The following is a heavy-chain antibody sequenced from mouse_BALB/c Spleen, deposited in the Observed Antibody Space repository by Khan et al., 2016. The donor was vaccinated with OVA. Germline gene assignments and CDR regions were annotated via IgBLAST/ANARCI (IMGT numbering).Heavy chain of an antibody. J-gene: IGHJ2*01. CDR2: INPGSGST. D-gene: IGHD2-1*01. CDR3: ARDDYDNFLYFDY. V-gene: IGHV1-54*01. CDR1: GYAFTHYL. Sequence: QVQLQQSGGEVIRPGTSVKVSCKASGYAFTHYLIEWVKQRPGQGLEWIGVINPGSGSTNYNEKFKGKAILTADKSSSTAYMQLGSLTSDDSAVYFCARDDYDNFLYFDYWRQGTTLTVSS.